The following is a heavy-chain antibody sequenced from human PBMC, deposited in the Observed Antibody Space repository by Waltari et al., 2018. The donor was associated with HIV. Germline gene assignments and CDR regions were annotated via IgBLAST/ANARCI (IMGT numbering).Heavy chain of an antibody. J-gene: IGHJ4*02. CDR1: GFSFGSFW. Sequence: LEDSGGGAVQPGESLRLSCDATGFSFGSFWMSWVRQVSGKGLEWVADIKEDGGERNVVDSVKGRFTVSRDNAKNLLILKMDNLKMEDSGIYYCARGAGSVWGQGTLVTVSS. CDR2: IKEDGGER. CDR3: ARGAGSV. V-gene: IGHV3-7*01.